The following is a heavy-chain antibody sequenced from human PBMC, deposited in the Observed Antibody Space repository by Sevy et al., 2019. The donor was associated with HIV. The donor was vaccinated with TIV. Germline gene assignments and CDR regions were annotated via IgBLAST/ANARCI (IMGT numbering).Heavy chain of an antibody. CDR2: ISYDGSNK. CDR1: GFTFSSYA. V-gene: IGHV3-30*04. D-gene: IGHD3-22*01. J-gene: IGHJ4*02. CDR3: AGGYHYYYDSSGYNFDY. Sequence: GGSLRLSCAASGFTFSSYAMHWVRQAPGKGLEWVAVISYDGSNKYYADSVKGRFTISRDNSKNTLYLQMNSLRAEDTVVYYCAGGYHYYYDSSGYNFDYWGQGTLVTVSS.